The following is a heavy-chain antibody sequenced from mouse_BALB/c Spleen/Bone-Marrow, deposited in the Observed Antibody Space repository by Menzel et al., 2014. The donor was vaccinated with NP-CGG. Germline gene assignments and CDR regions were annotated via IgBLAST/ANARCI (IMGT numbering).Heavy chain of an antibody. CDR3: ARSLYGYDWYFDV. V-gene: IGHV1-14*01. CDR2: INPYNDDT. D-gene: IGHD2-2*01. CDR1: GYTFXSYV. Sequence: VQLQQSGPELVKPGASVKMSCKASGYTFXSYVMHWVKQKPGLGLEWIGYINPYNDDTEYNEKFKGKATLTSDKSSSPAYMELSSLTSEDSAVFYCARSLYGYDWYFDVWGAGTTVTVSS. J-gene: IGHJ1*01.